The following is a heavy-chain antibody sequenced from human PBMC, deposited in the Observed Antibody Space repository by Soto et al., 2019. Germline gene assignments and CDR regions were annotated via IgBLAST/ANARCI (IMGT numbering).Heavy chain of an antibody. CDR3: AKTANGWFSAFDI. V-gene: IGHV3-23*01. CDR1: GFTFSSYA. J-gene: IGHJ3*02. D-gene: IGHD6-19*01. CDR2: ISGSGGTT. Sequence: EVQLLESGGGLVQPGGSLRLSCAASGFTFSSYAMSWVRQAPGQGLEWVSAISGSGGTTYYADSVKGRFTFSTDNSKNTLYLQMNSLRAEDTAVYYCAKTANGWFSAFDIWGQGTMVTVSS.